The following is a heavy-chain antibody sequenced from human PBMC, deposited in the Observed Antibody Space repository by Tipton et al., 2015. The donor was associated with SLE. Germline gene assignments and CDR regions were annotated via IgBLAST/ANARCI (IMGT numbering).Heavy chain of an antibody. CDR2: IYYSGST. Sequence: TLSLTCTVSGGSISSINNYWGWIRQPPGKGLEWIGSIYYSGSTYYNPSLKSRVTVSADTSKNQFSLNLSSVTAADTAVYYCARDSQFNSKLSFDYWGQGALVTVSS. V-gene: IGHV4-39*07. CDR1: GGSISSINNY. D-gene: IGHD4-11*01. CDR3: ARDSQFNSKLSFDY. J-gene: IGHJ4*02.